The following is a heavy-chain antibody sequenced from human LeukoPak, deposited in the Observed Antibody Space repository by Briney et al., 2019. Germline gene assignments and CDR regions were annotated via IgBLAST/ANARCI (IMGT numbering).Heavy chain of an antibody. Sequence: PSETLSLTCTVSGGSINSYYWSWIQQPPGKGLEWIGYIYYSGSTNYNPSLKSRVTISVDTSKNQFSLKLSSVTAADTAVYYCASSGSFRQQLVKWGQGTLVTVSS. V-gene: IGHV4-59*01. CDR2: IYYSGST. CDR3: ASSGSFRQQLVK. J-gene: IGHJ4*02. CDR1: GGSINSYY. D-gene: IGHD6-13*01.